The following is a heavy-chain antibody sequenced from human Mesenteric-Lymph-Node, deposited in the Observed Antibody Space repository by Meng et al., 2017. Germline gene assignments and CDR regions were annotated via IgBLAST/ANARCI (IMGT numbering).Heavy chain of an antibody. Sequence: SGPTLVKPTETLTLTCTVSGFSLSNARMGVSWIRQPPGKALEWLAHIFSNDEKSYSTSLKSRLTISKDTSKSQVVLTMTNMDPVDTATYYCARSDTAMGHFDYWGQGTLVTVSS. J-gene: IGHJ4*02. CDR1: GFSLSNARMG. CDR2: IFSNDEK. CDR3: ARSDTAMGHFDY. D-gene: IGHD5-18*01. V-gene: IGHV2-26*01.